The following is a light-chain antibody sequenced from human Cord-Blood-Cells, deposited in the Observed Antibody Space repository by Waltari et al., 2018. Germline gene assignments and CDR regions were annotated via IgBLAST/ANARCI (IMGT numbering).Light chain of an antibody. CDR1: SLRSYY. V-gene: IGLV3-19*01. Sequence: SSELTQDPAVSVALGQTVRITCQGDSLRSYYASWYQQKPGQAPVLVIYGKNNRPSGIPDRFSGYSAGNTASLTITGAQAEDEADYYCNYRDSSGNHLVFGGRTKLTVL. CDR2: GKN. CDR3: NYRDSSGNHLV. J-gene: IGLJ2*01.